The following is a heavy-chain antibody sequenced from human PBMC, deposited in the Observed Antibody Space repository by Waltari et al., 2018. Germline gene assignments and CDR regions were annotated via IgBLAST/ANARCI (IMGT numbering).Heavy chain of an antibody. V-gene: IGHV4-39*01. D-gene: IGHD3-10*01. CDR1: SGSIKRDNYY. CDR2: IYYSGST. J-gene: IGHJ4*02. Sequence: QLQLQESGPGLVKPSETLSLNCTVSSGSIKRDNYYWGWVRQPPGMPLEWIGSIYYSGSTFHNPSLTSRVIMSVAPSKNQLSLRLRSATAADTAIYYCVRHLFGSGNYYYFESWGQGALVTVSS. CDR3: VRHLFGSGNYYYFES.